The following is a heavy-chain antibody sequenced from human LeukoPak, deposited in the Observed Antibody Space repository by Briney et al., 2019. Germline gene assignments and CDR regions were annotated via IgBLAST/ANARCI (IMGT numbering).Heavy chain of an antibody. CDR1: GFTFSSYS. V-gene: IGHV3-21*04. J-gene: IGHJ4*02. Sequence: PGGSLRLSCAASGFTFSSYSMNWVRQAPGKGLEWVSSISSSSSYIYYADSVKGRFTISRDNAKNSLYLQMNSLRAEDTAVYYCARVTLRGSGWGSGYYFDYWGQGTLVTVSS. CDR2: ISSSSSYI. CDR3: ARVTLRGSGWGSGYYFDY. D-gene: IGHD3-10*01.